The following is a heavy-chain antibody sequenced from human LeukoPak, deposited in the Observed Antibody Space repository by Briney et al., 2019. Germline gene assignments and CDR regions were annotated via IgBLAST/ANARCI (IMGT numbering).Heavy chain of an antibody. CDR3: AKDLLITMIVVVPQAH. Sequence: QPGGSLRLSCAASGFTFSSYAMSWVRQAPGKGLEWVSAISGSGGSTYYADSVKGRFTISRDNSKNTLYLQMNSLRAEDTAVYYCAKDLLITMIVVVPQAHWGQGTLVTVSS. CDR1: GFTFSSYA. V-gene: IGHV3-23*01. J-gene: IGHJ4*02. D-gene: IGHD3-22*01. CDR2: ISGSGGST.